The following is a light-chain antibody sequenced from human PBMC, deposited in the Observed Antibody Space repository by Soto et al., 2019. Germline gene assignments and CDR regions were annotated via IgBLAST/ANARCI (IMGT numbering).Light chain of an antibody. J-gene: IGLJ2*01. Sequence: QSALTQPASVSESPGQSITISCTGTSSDVGGYNYVSWYQQHPGKAPKLIIYEVSYRPSGVSNRFSGSESDTTASLIISGLQPEDEADYYCSSYAGSSARVVFGGGTKLTVL. CDR3: SSYAGSSARVV. V-gene: IGLV2-14*01. CDR2: EVS. CDR1: SSDVGGYNY.